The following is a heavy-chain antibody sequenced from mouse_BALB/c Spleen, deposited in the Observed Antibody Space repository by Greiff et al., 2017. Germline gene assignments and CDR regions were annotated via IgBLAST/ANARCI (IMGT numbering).Heavy chain of an antibody. D-gene: IGHD2-4*01. CDR3: ARDYYDYGAYAMDY. V-gene: IGHV2-6-7*01. CDR1: GFSFTGYG. Sequence: VKLVESGPGLVAPSQSLSITCTVSGFSFTGYGVNWVRQPPGKGLEWLGMIWGDGSTDYNSALKSRLSISKDNSKSQVFLKMNSLQTDDTARYYCARDYYDYGAYAMDYWGQGTSVTVSS. J-gene: IGHJ4*01. CDR2: IWGDGST.